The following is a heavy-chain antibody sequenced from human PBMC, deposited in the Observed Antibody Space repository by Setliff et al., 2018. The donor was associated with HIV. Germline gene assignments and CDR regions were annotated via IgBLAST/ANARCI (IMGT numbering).Heavy chain of an antibody. D-gene: IGHD3-3*01. J-gene: IGHJ5*02. Sequence: NPSETLSLTCNLSGDSIRSQFWTWIRQTPGKGLEWIASIETTGTVNYSPSLKSRVSISLDPSRSQFSLTLRSVTAADTAVYYCARAPSAGVRGRPDLYHWFDPWGQGTLVTVSS. CDR2: IETTGTV. CDR1: GDSIRSQF. CDR3: ARAPSAGVRGRPDLYHWFDP. V-gene: IGHV4-4*08.